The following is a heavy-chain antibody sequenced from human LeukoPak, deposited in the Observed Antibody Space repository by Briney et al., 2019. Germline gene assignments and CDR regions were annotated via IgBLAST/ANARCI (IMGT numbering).Heavy chain of an antibody. D-gene: IGHD3-22*01. CDR2: ISWNSGSI. CDR3: AKDRISYYDSSGYYYEGGFDY. CDR1: GFTFDDYA. J-gene: IGHJ4*02. V-gene: IGHV3-9*01. Sequence: GRSLRLSCADSGFTFDDYAMHWVRQAPGKGLEWVSGISWNSGSIGYADSVKGRFTISRDNAKNSLYLQMHSLRAEDTALYYCAKDRISYYDSSGYYYEGGFDYWGQGTLVTVSS.